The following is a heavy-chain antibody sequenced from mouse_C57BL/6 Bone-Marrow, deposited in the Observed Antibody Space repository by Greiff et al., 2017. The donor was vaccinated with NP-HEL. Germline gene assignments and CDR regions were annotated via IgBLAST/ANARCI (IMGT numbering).Heavy chain of an antibody. Sequence: VQLQQPGAELVKPGASVKLSCKASGYTFTSYWMQWVKQRPGQGLEWIGEIDPSDSYTNYNQKFKGKATLTVDTSSSTAYMQLSSLTSEDSAVYYCARWESNYAYWGQGTLVTVSA. J-gene: IGHJ3*01. CDR2: IDPSDSYT. D-gene: IGHD2-5*01. CDR3: ARWESNYAY. CDR1: GYTFTSYW. V-gene: IGHV1-50*01.